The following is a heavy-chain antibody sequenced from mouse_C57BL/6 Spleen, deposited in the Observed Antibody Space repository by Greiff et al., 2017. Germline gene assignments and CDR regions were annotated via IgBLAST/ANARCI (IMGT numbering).Heavy chain of an antibody. D-gene: IGHD1-1*02. V-gene: IGHV3-6*01. CDR1: GYSITSGYY. CDR2: ISYDGSN. CDR3: ARGGLGLSGFAC. Sequence: EVQLQESGPGLVKPSQSLSLTCSVTGYSITSGYYWNWIRQFPGNKLEWMGYISYDGSNNYNPSLKNRIAITRDPSKNQFFLKLNSVTTEDTATYYCARGGLGLSGFACWGQGTLVTVAA. J-gene: IGHJ3*01.